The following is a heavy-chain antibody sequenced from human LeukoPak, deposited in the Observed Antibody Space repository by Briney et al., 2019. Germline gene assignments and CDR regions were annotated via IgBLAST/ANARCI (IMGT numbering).Heavy chain of an antibody. J-gene: IGHJ4*02. Sequence: PGGSLRLSCAASGFTFSTYPMSWVRQAPGKGLEWVSGISGSGGSTYYADSVKGRFTISRDNSKNTLYLQMNSLRAEDTAVYYCAKAATSYFDYWGQGTLVTVSS. CDR1: GFTFSTYP. V-gene: IGHV3-23*01. CDR3: AKAATSYFDY. CDR2: ISGSGGST. D-gene: IGHD2-2*01.